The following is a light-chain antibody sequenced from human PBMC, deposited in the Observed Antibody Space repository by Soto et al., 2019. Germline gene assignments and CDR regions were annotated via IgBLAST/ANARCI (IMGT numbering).Light chain of an antibody. CDR3: QQYYSTPRT. V-gene: IGKV4-1*01. CDR2: WAS. CDR1: QSVLYSSNNKNY. J-gene: IGKJ1*01. Sequence: DIVMTQSPDSLAVSLGERATINCKSSQSVLYSSNNKNYLAWYQQKPGQPPKLLIYWASTRESGVPYRFSGSGSGTDFTLPISSLQAEDVAVYYCQQYYSTPRTFGQGTKVEIK.